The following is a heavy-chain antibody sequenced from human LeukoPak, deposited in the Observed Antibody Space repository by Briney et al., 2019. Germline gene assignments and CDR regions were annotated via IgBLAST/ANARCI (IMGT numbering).Heavy chain of an antibody. J-gene: IGHJ4*02. D-gene: IGHD3-10*01. V-gene: IGHV3-53*01. CDR3: ASSNYYGSGSLNFDY. CDR1: GFTVSSNY. CDR2: IYSGGST. Sequence: PGGSLRLSCAASGFTVSSNYMSWVRQAPGKGLGWVSVIYSGGSTYYADSVKGRFTISRDNSKNTLYLQMNSLRAEDTAVYYCASSNYYGSGSLNFDYWGQGTLVTVSS.